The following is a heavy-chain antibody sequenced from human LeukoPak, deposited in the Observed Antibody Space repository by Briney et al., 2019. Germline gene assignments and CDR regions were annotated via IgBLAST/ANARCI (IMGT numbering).Heavy chain of an antibody. CDR3: ARGTAPDALDI. Sequence: GGSLRLSCAASGFTFSSYSMNWVRQAPGKGLEWVSYISSSSSTIYYADSVKGRFTISRDNAKNSLYLQMNSLRAEDTAVYYCARGTAPDALDIWGQGTMVTVSS. D-gene: IGHD5-18*01. CDR1: GFTFSSYS. CDR2: ISSSSSTI. J-gene: IGHJ3*02. V-gene: IGHV3-48*01.